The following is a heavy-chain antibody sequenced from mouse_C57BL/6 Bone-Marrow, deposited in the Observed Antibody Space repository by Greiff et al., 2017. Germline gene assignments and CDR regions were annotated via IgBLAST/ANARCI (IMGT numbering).Heavy chain of an antibody. D-gene: IGHD1-1*01. V-gene: IGHV5-9*01. CDR2: ISGGGGNT. CDR1: GFTFSSYT. CDR3: ARRHYYGTLFAY. J-gene: IGHJ3*01. Sequence: EVKLVESGGGLVKPGGSLKLSCAASGFTFSSYTMSWVRQTPEKRLEWVATISGGGGNTYYPDSVKGRFTISSDNAKNTLYLQMSSLRSEDTALYYCARRHYYGTLFAYWGQGTLVTVSA.